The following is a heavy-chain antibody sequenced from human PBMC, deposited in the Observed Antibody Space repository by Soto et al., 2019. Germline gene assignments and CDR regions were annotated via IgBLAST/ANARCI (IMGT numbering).Heavy chain of an antibody. D-gene: IGHD2-8*01. Sequence: ASVKVSCTASGYTFTGYYMHWVRQAPGQGLEWMGWINPNSGGTNYAQKFQGWVTMTRDTSISTAYMELSRLRSDDTAVYYCARESPSYCTNGVCYPFDYWGQGTLVTVSS. CDR3: ARESPSYCTNGVCYPFDY. CDR1: GYTFTGYY. V-gene: IGHV1-2*04. J-gene: IGHJ4*02. CDR2: INPNSGGT.